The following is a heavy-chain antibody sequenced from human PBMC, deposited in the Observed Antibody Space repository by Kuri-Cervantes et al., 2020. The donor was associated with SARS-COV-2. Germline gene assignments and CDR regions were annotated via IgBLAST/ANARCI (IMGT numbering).Heavy chain of an antibody. D-gene: IGHD1-26*01. CDR2: VYKSGSS. CDR3: ARASMGGGSYYPYYYYMDV. CDR1: GASISNHY. J-gene: IGHJ6*03. Sequence: SETLSLTCIVSGASISNHYWTWIRQPPGKGLEWIGDVYKSGSSNSNPSLKSRVTISLDTSKNQFSLRLTSVTAADTAVYYCARASMGGGSYYPYYYYMDVWGKGTTVTVSS. V-gene: IGHV4-59*11.